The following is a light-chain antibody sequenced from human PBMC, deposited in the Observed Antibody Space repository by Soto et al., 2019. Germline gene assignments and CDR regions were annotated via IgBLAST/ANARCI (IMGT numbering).Light chain of an antibody. V-gene: IGKV3-20*01. J-gene: IGKJ3*01. CDR2: DAS. Sequence: EFVLTQSPGTLSLSPGERATLSCRASQTVRNNYVAWYQQKPGQAPRLLIYDASSRATGIPDRFSGGGSGTDFTLTISRLEPEDFAVYYCQQYNNWPPFTFGPGTKVDIK. CDR1: QTVRNNY. CDR3: QQYNNWPPFT.